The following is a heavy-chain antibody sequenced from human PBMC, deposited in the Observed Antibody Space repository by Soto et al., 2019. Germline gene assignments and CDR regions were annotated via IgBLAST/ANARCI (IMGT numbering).Heavy chain of an antibody. Sequence: PSETLSLTCTVSGGSFKSGSYSWSWIRQPPGKGLEWIGYVYHTGRTSYNPSLKSRVSISMDTSKNQFSLNLDSVTAADTAVYYCTAGKLYPSLDFDYWGQGTLVTVSS. V-gene: IGHV4-61*01. CDR2: VYHTGRT. CDR1: GGSFKSGSYS. J-gene: IGHJ4*02. D-gene: IGHD2-8*01. CDR3: TAGKLYPSLDFDY.